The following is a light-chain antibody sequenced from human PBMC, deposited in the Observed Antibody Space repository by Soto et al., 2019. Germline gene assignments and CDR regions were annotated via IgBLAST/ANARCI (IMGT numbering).Light chain of an antibody. CDR2: GAS. CDR1: QGINKF. Sequence: IQLPQSPSSLSASVGDRVTITCRASQGINKFLAWYQQRPGKAPQLLVYGASTLQSGVPSRFSGSGSGTDFTLTISSLQPEDFATYYCQQLTNFRFTFGQGTKLDIK. CDR3: QQLTNFRFT. V-gene: IGKV1-9*01. J-gene: IGKJ2*01.